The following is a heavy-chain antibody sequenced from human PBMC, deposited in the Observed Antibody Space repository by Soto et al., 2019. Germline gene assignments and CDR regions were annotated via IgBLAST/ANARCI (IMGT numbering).Heavy chain of an antibody. CDR1: GFIFSSYA. J-gene: IGHJ6*02. CDR2: ISYDGSNK. CDR3: ARTGLLHGMDV. V-gene: IGHV3-30-3*01. Sequence: QVQLVESGGGVVQPGRSLRLSCAASGFIFSSYAMHWVRQAPGKGLEWVAVISYDGSNKYYADSVKGRFTISRDNSKNTRYLQMNSLRAEDTAVYYCARTGLLHGMDVWGQGTTVTVSS. D-gene: IGHD2-15*01.